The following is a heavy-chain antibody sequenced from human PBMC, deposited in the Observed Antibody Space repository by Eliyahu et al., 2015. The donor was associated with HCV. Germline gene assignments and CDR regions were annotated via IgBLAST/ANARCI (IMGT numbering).Heavy chain of an antibody. V-gene: IGHV4-59*01. J-gene: IGHJ5*02. CDR2: XHFSGST. CDR3: ASGGGGIAVTGTGGWFDP. D-gene: IGHD6-19*01. CDR1: GGXXTTYX. Sequence: QVQLQESGPGLVKPSETLSLTCTVSGGXXTTYXWSWIRQPPGKGLEWIGYXHFSGSTNYNPSLKSRVTISVDTSSNQFSLNLTSVTAADTAMYYCASGGGGIAVTGTGGWFDPWGQGTLVTVSS.